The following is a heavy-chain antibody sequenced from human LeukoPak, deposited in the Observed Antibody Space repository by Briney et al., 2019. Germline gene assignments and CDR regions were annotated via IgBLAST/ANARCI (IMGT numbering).Heavy chain of an antibody. V-gene: IGHV1-46*01. Sequence: ASVKVSCKASGYTFTNYYIHWVRQAPGQGLEWMGNINPSGGSTTYAQRFQDIVLMTGDTSTSSVYMELSSLRSEDTAIYYCAREMPRTYYFDYWGQGTLVTAPS. CDR1: GYTFTNYY. CDR2: INPSGGST. J-gene: IGHJ4*02. D-gene: IGHD1-14*01. CDR3: AREMPRTYYFDY.